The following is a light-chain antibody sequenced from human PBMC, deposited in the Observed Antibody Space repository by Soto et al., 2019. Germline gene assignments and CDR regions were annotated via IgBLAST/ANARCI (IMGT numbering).Light chain of an antibody. CDR2: AAS. J-gene: IGKJ4*01. V-gene: IGKV1-33*01. Sequence: DIQMTQSPSSLSASIGDRVIITCQASQGISNYLNWYHQKAGKAPKLLISAASNFETGVPSRFSGGGSATHFTFRISSLQPEDIATYYGQQYDGLPLTFGGGTKVRI. CDR1: QGISNY. CDR3: QQYDGLPLT.